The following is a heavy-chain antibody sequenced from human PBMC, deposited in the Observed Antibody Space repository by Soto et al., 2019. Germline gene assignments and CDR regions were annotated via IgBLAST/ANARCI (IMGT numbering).Heavy chain of an antibody. D-gene: IGHD6-13*01. CDR1: DDSISSSSYY. CDR2: TFYSGSP. CDR3: VRHLYSSSWSPFDS. J-gene: IGHJ4*02. Sequence: ETLSLTCAVSDDSISSSSYYWGWIRQPPGKGLEWIGSTFYSGSPYYNPSLRGRVTISVDTSKSQIYLKLSSLTAADTALYYCVRHLYSSSWSPFDSWGQGNLVTVSS. V-gene: IGHV4-39*01.